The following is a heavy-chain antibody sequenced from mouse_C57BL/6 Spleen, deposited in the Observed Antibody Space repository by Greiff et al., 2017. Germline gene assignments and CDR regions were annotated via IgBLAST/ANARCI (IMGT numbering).Heavy chain of an antibody. V-gene: IGHV1-82*01. CDR3: ATRLPFDY. J-gene: IGHJ2*01. Sequence: VQLQQSGPELVKPGASVKISCKASGYAFSSSWMNWVKQRPGKGLEWIGRSYPGDGDTNYNGKFKGKATLTADKSSSTAYMQLSSLTSEDSAVYFCATRLPFDYWGQGTTLTVSS. CDR2: SYPGDGDT. CDR1: GYAFSSSW.